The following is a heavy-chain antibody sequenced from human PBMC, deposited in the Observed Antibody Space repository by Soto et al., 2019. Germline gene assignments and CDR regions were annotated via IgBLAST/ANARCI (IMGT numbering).Heavy chain of an antibody. J-gene: IGHJ4*02. V-gene: IGHV3-23*01. D-gene: IGHD1-1*01. CDR3: ARSLGDHWDEYYFDY. CDR1: GFTFTGYS. CDR2: ISGTGYNT. Sequence: VQVLESGGDLVQPGGSLRLSCAASGFTFTGYSMSWVRQAPGKGLEWVSGISGTGYNTYYADTVQGRFTISRDNSKNTLYLQMDHLRAEDTALYYCARSLGDHWDEYYFDYWGQGTLVTVSS.